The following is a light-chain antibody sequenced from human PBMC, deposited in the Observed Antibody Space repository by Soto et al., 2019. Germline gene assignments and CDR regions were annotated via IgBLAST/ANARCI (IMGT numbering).Light chain of an antibody. J-gene: IGLJ3*02. V-gene: IGLV2-8*01. CDR3: SSYAGSNDRWV. CDR2: EVS. CDR1: SSDIGAYNY. Sequence: QSALTQPPSASGSPGQSVTISCTGTSSDIGAYNYVSWYQQHPGKAPKLMIHEVSKRPSGVPDRFSCSKSGNTASLTVSGLQAEDEADYCCSSYAGSNDRWVFGGGTKLTVL.